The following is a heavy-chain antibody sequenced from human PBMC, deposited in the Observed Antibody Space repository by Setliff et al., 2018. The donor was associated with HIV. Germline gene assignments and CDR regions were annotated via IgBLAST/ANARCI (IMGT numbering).Heavy chain of an antibody. Sequence: TLSLTCTVSGASFVGDNHWSWIRQTPKRGLEWIAYFMYTDIHYVNYLNYRNPSLASRLSISVDKSKNQFSLTLSSVTAADTAVYYCAREREAWSAYDSWGQGTLVTVSS. CDR3: AREREAWSAYDS. V-gene: IGHV4-30-4*01. J-gene: IGHJ5*02. CDR1: GASFVGDNH. D-gene: IGHD3-3*01. CDR2: FMYTDIHYVNYLN.